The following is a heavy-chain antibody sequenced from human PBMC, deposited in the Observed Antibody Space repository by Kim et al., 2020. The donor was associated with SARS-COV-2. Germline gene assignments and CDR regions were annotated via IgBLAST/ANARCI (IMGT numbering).Heavy chain of an antibody. CDR1: GYTFTGYY. CDR2: INPNSGGT. D-gene: IGHD2-15*01. J-gene: IGHJ5*02. V-gene: IGHV1-2*02. Sequence: ASVKVSCKASGYTFTGYYMHWVRQAPGQGLEWMGWINPNSGGTNFAQKFQGRVTMTRDTSISTAYMELSRLRSDDTAVYYCARGRSGGIPFWFDPWGQGTLVTVSS. CDR3: ARGRSGGIPFWFDP.